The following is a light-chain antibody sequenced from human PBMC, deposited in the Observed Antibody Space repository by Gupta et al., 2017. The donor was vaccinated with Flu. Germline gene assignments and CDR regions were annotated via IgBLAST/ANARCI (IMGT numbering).Light chain of an antibody. CDR3: RQYNSSSIT. V-gene: IGKV1-5*03. CDR1: QSISIL. CDR2: QAS. Sequence: IQMTQSPSTLSASVRHRVTITCRASQSISILLAWYQQKPGKAPKLPIYQASRVESGVRSRFSSSGSGTELTLTISSLQPDVFATYCCRQYNSSSITFGRGTKVEIK. J-gene: IGKJ4*01.